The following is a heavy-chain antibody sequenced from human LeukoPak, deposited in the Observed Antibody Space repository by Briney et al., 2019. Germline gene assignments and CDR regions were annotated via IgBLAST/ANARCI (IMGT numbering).Heavy chain of an antibody. CDR1: GFIVSNNY. J-gene: IGHJ3*02. D-gene: IGHD4-17*01. Sequence: GGSLRLSCAASGFIVSNNYMSWVRQPPGKGLEWVSIIYSGGTADYADSVKGRFTVSRDHSKNTMYLQMNSLRGEDTAMYYCVRDPYRDYDRLDAFDIWGHGTMVTVSS. CDR3: VRDPYRDYDRLDAFDI. CDR2: IYSGGTA. V-gene: IGHV3-66*01.